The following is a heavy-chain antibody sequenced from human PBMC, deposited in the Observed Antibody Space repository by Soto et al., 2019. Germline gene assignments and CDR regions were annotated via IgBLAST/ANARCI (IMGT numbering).Heavy chain of an antibody. CDR3: ARERYCSGDSCYYGMDV. CDR2: MNPNSGNT. J-gene: IGHJ6*02. CDR1: GYTFTSYD. Sequence: GASVKVSCKASGYTFTSYDINWVRQATGQGLEWMGWMNPNSGNTGYAQKFQGRVTMTSNTSISTAYMELSSLRSADTAVYYCARERYCSGDSCYYGMDVWGQGTTVTVSS. D-gene: IGHD2-15*01. V-gene: IGHV1-8*01.